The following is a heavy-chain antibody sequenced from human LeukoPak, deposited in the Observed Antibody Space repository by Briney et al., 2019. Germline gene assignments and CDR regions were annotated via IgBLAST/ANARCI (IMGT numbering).Heavy chain of an antibody. CDR3: ARGQTVTSILWFGELAHLMFDH. CDR1: GFTFSNCW. V-gene: IGHV3-7*01. CDR2: IKHDGSEK. Sequence: PGGSLRLSCAASGFTFSNCWMSWVRQTPGKRLEWVANIKHDGSEKNYEESVKGRFTISRDNGKNSLYLQMNSLRDEDAAIYYCARGQTVTSILWFGELAHLMFDHWGQGTLVTVSS. J-gene: IGHJ4*02. D-gene: IGHD3-10*01.